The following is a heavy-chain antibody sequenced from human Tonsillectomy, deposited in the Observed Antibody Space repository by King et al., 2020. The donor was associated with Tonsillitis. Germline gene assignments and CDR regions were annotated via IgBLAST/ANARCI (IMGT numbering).Heavy chain of an antibody. Sequence: GQLVQSGGGLVQPGGSLRLSCAASGFTFSSYSMNWVRQAPGKGLEWVSYISSSSSTICYADSVKGRFTISRDNAKNSLYLQMNSLRDEDTAVYYCARYRDYYDLFDYWGQGTLVTVSS. CDR2: ISSSSSTI. D-gene: IGHD3-22*01. CDR3: ARYRDYYDLFDY. CDR1: GFTFSSYS. V-gene: IGHV3-48*02. J-gene: IGHJ4*02.